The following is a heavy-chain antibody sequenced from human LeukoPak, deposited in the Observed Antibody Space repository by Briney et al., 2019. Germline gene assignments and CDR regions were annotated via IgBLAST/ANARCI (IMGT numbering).Heavy chain of an antibody. CDR2: IYTSGTT. J-gene: IGHJ4*02. D-gene: IGHD1-20*01. Sequence: SETLSLTCSLSGGSLNTYYWSWIRQPAGKGLEWLGRIYTSGTTKYNPSLGSRVTMSVDTSKNQFSLKLTSVTAADTAVYYCARDRGPVTAFFDYWSQGTLVTVSS. V-gene: IGHV4-4*07. CDR3: ARDRGPVTAFFDY. CDR1: GGSLNTYY.